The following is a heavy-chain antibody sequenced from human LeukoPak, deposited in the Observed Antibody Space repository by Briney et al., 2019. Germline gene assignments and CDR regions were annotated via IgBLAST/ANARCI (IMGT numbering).Heavy chain of an antibody. D-gene: IGHD2-2*01. Sequence: ASVKVSCKASGYTFAGYYMHWVRQAPGQGLEWMGRINPNSGGTNYAQKFQGRVTMTRDTSISTAYMELSRLRSDDTAVYYCAREVRSTSCHFDYWGQGTLVTVSS. CDR2: INPNSGGT. CDR3: AREVRSTSCHFDY. J-gene: IGHJ4*02. CDR1: GYTFAGYY. V-gene: IGHV1-2*06.